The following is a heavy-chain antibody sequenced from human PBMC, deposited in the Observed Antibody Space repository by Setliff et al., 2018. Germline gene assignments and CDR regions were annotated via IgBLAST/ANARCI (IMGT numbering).Heavy chain of an antibody. Sequence: GGSLRLSCAASGFTFYNSAMSWVRQAPEKGLEWISLIGHDDITYYADSVKGRFTVSRDISKNTVYLQMSTLRAEDTAMYYCAKDPHPAYCGGDCSFTWGQGTLVTVSS. CDR3: AKDPHPAYCGGDCSFT. J-gene: IGHJ4*02. V-gene: IGHV3-23*01. CDR2: IGHDDIT. CDR1: GFTFYNSA. D-gene: IGHD2-21*02.